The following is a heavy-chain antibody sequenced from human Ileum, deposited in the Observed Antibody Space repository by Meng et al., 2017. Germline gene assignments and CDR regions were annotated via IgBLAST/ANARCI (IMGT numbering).Heavy chain of an antibody. D-gene: IGHD2-2*01. CDR1: GVSISSNTW. J-gene: IGHJ6*02. CDR3: ARDRFCTSISCYEGDGMDV. CDR2: IYRTGST. Sequence: GSLRLSCVVSGVSISSNTWWSWVRQPPGKGLEWIGEIYRTGSTNYSPSLKSRVIISIDKSKNQISLKLSSVTAADTAVYYCARDRFCTSISCYEGDGMDVWGQGTTVTVSS. V-gene: IGHV4-4*02.